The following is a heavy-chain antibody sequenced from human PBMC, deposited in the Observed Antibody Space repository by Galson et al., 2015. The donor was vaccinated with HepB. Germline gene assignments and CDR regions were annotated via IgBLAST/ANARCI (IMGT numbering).Heavy chain of an antibody. CDR3: TRHEDTIDY. CDR2: IRSKANNYAT. CDR1: GFTFSNAW. V-gene: IGHV3-73*01. Sequence: SLRLSCAASGFTFSNAWMSWVRQASGKGLEWVGQIRSKANNYATAYGASVKGRFTISRDDSKNTAYLQVDSLKNEDTAVYYCTRHEDTIDYWGQGTQVTVSS. J-gene: IGHJ4*02.